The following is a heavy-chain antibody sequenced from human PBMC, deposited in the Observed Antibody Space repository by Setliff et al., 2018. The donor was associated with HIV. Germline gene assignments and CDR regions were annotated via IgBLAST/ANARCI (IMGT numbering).Heavy chain of an antibody. V-gene: IGHV4-4*02. CDR3: VREGGRITMVRGVPSGGLDV. J-gene: IGHJ6*02. CDR2: IYHGGST. CDR1: GGSISSSNW. Sequence: SLTCAVSGGSISSSNWWSWVRQPPGKGLEWIGEIYHGGSTNYNPSLKSRVTISVDTSKNQFSLKMSSLTAADTAVYYCVREGGRITMVRGVPSGGLDVWGQGTTVTDSS. D-gene: IGHD3-10*01.